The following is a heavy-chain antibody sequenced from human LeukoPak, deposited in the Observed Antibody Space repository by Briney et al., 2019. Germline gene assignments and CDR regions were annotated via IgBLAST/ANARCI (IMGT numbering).Heavy chain of an antibody. CDR1: GGTFSSYA. CDR3: ARVRYDYVWGSYCPDAFDI. Sequence: SVTVSFTASGGTFSSYAISWVRQAPGQGLEWMGGIIPIFGTANYAQKFQGRVTMTTDTSTNTAYMELRSLRSDDTAVYYCARVRYDYVWGSYCPDAFDIWGQGTMVTVSS. D-gene: IGHD3-16*01. CDR2: IIPIFGTA. V-gene: IGHV1-69*05. J-gene: IGHJ3*02.